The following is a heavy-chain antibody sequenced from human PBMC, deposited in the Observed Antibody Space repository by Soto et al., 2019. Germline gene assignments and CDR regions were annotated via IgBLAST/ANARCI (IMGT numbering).Heavy chain of an antibody. CDR3: ARTFDFYGMYV. Sequence: TLSLTCAVSVYSIASGYYWVWVRQSPGKGLEWLGSIYHARSFYYNPSLNSRVAVSLDTSKNQLSLKLTSVTAADTAVYYCARTFDFYGMYVWGQGTRVTFSS. CDR1: VYSIASGYY. CDR2: IYHARSF. V-gene: IGHV4-38-2*01. J-gene: IGHJ6*02.